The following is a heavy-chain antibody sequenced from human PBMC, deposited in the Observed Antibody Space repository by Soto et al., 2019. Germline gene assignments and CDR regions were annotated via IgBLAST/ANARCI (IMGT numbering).Heavy chain of an antibody. CDR3: AQRLGGTYLVDH. CDR2: ISANTLGT. J-gene: IGHJ4*02. V-gene: IGHV3-23*01. Sequence: EVQLSESGGGVAQPGGSLRLSCAAYEITFSAYAMGWVRQTPGKGLEWVSGISANTLGTYYADSVKGRFTVSRDNSNNILYLQMNFLRDEDTALYYCAQRLGGTYLVDHWGQGTLVTVSS. D-gene: IGHD6-19*01. CDR1: EITFSAYA.